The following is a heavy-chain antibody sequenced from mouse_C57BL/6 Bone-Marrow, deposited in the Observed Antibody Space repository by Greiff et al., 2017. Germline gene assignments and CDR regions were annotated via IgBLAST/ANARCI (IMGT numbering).Heavy chain of an antibody. CDR2: IDPSDSYT. J-gene: IGHJ4*01. D-gene: IGHD6-5*01. Sequence: QVQLQQPGAELVMPGASVKLSCKASGYTFTSYWMHWVKQRPGQGLEWIGEIDPSDSYTNYNQKFKGKSTLTVDKSSSTAYMQLSSLTSEDSAVYYCARLDAYLPFSAMDYWGQGTSVTVSS. CDR3: ARLDAYLPFSAMDY. V-gene: IGHV1-69*01. CDR1: GYTFTSYW.